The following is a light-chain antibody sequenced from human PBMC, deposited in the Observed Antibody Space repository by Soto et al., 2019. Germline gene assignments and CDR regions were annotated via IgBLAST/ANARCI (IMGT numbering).Light chain of an antibody. CDR3: QQRSSWHPT. Sequence: EIVLTQSPATLSLSPGERATLSCRASQSVSSNLAWYQQKPGQAPRLLIYAAANRATGIPARFSGSGSATDFTLTISSLEPEDFAVYYCQQRSSWHPTFGGGPQVEIK. J-gene: IGKJ4*01. CDR2: AAA. CDR1: QSVSSN. V-gene: IGKV3-11*01.